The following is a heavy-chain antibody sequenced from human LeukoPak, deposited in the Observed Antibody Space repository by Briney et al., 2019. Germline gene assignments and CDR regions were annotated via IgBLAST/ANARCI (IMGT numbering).Heavy chain of an antibody. J-gene: IGHJ4*02. V-gene: IGHV1-2*02. CDR1: GYTFTGYY. Sequence: ASVKVSCKTSGYTFTGYYMHWVRQAPGQGLEWMGYIYPNSGATKYAQKFQGRVTLTRDTSISTAYMELSGLRSDDTAVYYCGTLLSNGPFDYWGQGSLVTVSS. CDR2: IYPNSGAT. CDR3: GTLLSNGPFDY.